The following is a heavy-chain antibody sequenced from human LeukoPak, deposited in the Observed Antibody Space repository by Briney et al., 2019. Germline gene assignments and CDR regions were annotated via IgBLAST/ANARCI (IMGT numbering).Heavy chain of an antibody. CDR3: ARDRYDSSGYYLPLF. CDR1: GYTFTGYY. D-gene: IGHD3-22*01. CDR2: IIPIFGTA. V-gene: IGHV1-69*13. Sequence: GASVKVSCKASGYTFTGYYMHWVRQAPGQGLEWMGGIIPIFGTANYAQKFQGRVTITADESTSTAYMELSSLRSEDTAVYYCARDRYDSSGYYLPLFWGQGTLVTVSS. J-gene: IGHJ4*02.